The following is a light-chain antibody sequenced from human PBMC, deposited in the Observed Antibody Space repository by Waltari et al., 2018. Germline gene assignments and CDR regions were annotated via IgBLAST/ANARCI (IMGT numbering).Light chain of an antibody. CDR2: GAS. Sequence: EIVMTQSPATLSVSPGERATLSCRASQSVSSNLAWYQQKPGQAPRLLIYGASTRATGIPARFSGSGSGTEFTLTISSLQSEDFAVYYCQQYNNWPPLFGTGTKVDIK. CDR3: QQYNNWPPL. CDR1: QSVSSN. V-gene: IGKV3-15*01. J-gene: IGKJ3*01.